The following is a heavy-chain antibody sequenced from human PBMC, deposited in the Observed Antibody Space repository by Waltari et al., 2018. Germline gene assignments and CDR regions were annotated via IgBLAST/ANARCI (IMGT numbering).Heavy chain of an antibody. V-gene: IGHV3-30*02. CDR3: ARGSSGRIDY. CDR1: GFTFSSYG. D-gene: IGHD6-19*01. J-gene: IGHJ4*02. CDR2: IRYDGSNK. Sequence: QVQLVESGGGVVQPGGSLRLSCAASGFTFSSYGMHWVRQAPGKGLEWVAFIRYDGSNKYYADSVKGRFTISRDNSKNTLYLQMNSLRAEDTAVYYCARGSSGRIDYWGQGTLVTVSS.